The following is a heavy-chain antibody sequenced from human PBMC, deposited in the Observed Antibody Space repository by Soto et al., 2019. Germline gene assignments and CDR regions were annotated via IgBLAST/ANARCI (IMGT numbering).Heavy chain of an antibody. CDR3: ARHVGNYCGSGNYYKNYYYYYGMDV. D-gene: IGHD3-10*01. V-gene: IGHV5-51*01. J-gene: IGHJ6*02. CDR2: IYPGDSDT. Sequence: PGESLKISCKGSGYSFSSYWIGWVRQMPGKGLEWMGIIYPGDSDTRYSPSFQGQVTISADKSLSTAYLQWSSLKASDTAIYYCARHVGNYCGSGNYYKNYYYYYGMDVWGQGTTVTVSS. CDR1: GYSFSSYW.